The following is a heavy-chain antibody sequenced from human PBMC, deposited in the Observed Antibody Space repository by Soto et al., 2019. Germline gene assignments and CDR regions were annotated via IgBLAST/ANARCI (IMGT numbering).Heavy chain of an antibody. CDR2: IYWDDDK. CDR1: GFSLTTNGVG. D-gene: IGHD2-2*01. J-gene: IGHJ4*02. V-gene: IGHV2-5*02. CDR3: AHTMPARVADY. Sequence: QITLKESGPTLVKPTQTLTLTCTFSGFSLTTNGVGVGWIRQPPGKALEWLALIYWDDDKHYSPALKSRLTITKHTSKNRVVLTMTNMDPVDTATYYWAHTMPARVADYWGQGTLVTVSS.